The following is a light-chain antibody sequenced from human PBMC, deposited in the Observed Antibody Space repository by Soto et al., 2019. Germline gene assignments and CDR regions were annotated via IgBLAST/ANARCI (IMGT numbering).Light chain of an antibody. Sequence: QSALTQPRSVSGSPGHSVTISCTGTSSDVGGYNYVSWYQQHPGKAPKLMIYDVSKRPSGVPDRFSGSKSGNTASLTISGLQAEDEADYCCCSYAGSYTYGFGTGTKVTVL. CDR3: CSYAGSYTYG. J-gene: IGLJ1*01. CDR2: DVS. V-gene: IGLV2-11*01. CDR1: SSDVGGYNY.